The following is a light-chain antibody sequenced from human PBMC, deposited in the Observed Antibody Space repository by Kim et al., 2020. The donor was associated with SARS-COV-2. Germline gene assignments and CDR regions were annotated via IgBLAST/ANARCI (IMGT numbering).Light chain of an antibody. CDR1: QTVVYNSNNKNY. V-gene: IGKV4-1*01. CDR2: WAS. CDR3: QPAYTTPRS. J-gene: IGKJ2*04. Sequence: DIVMTQSPDSLAVSLCERYTRNCKSSQTVVYNSNNKNYLAWYQQKPGQAPKLLIYWASIRESGASERVTGKGSETDFTLTISSLQAEDVAADSRQPAYTTPRSFAQGTK.